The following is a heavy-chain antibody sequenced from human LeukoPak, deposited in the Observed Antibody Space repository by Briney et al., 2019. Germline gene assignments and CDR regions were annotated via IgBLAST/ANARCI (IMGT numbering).Heavy chain of an antibody. CDR3: ARAYVDTAMVSPGY. CDR1: GFTFSSHS. Sequence: GGSLRLSCAASGFTFSSHSMNWVRQAPGKGLEWVSSISSSSSYIYYADSVKGRFTISTDNAKNSLYLQMNSLRAEDTAVYYCARAYVDTAMVSPGYWGQGTLVTVSS. D-gene: IGHD5-18*01. CDR2: ISSSSSYI. J-gene: IGHJ4*02. V-gene: IGHV3-21*01.